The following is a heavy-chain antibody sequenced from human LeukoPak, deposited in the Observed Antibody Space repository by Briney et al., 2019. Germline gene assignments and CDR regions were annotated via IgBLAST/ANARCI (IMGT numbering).Heavy chain of an antibody. CDR1: GFTLSSYG. CDR3: AKSGRQVIDGDYLD. D-gene: IGHD4-17*01. V-gene: IGHV3-30*18. Sequence: GGSLRLSCAASGFTLSSYGMHWVRQAPGKGLEWVAVISYDGSNKYYADSVKGRFTISRDNSKNTLYLQMNSLRAEDTAVYYCAKSGRQVIDGDYLDWGQGTLVTVSS. J-gene: IGHJ4*02. CDR2: ISYDGSNK.